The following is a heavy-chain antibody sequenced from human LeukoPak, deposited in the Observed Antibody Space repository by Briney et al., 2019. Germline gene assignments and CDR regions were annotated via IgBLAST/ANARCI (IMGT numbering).Heavy chain of an antibody. V-gene: IGHV3-11*04. CDR1: GFTFSDYY. CDR3: ARGGIPPGYYYDSSGYYYYMDV. Sequence: GGSLRLSCAASGFTFSDYYMSWIRQAPGKGLEWVSYISSSGSTIYYADSVKGRFTVSRDNAKNSLYLQMNSLRAEDTAVYYCARGGIPPGYYYDSSGYYYYMDVWGKGTTVTVSS. J-gene: IGHJ6*03. D-gene: IGHD3-22*01. CDR2: ISSSGSTI.